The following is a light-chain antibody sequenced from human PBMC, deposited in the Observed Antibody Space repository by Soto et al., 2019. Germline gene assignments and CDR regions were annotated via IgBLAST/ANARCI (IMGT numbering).Light chain of an antibody. CDR3: QQYRASPST. Sequence: EIVLTQSPGTLSLSPGERATLSCRASQSVSSNYLVWYQQRPGQALRLLIYGASSRATGIPDRFSGSGSGTDFALTISRLEPEDFAVYYCQQYRASPSTFGQGTKLEIK. J-gene: IGKJ2*01. V-gene: IGKV3-20*01. CDR1: QSVSSNY. CDR2: GAS.